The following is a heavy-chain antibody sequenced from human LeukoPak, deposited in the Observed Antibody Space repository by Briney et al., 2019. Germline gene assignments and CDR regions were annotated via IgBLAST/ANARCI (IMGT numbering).Heavy chain of an antibody. D-gene: IGHD5-18*01. CDR1: GGSISGYY. CDR3: ARGVIQLSTDAFDI. V-gene: IGHV4-59*01. CDR2: IYYSGST. Sequence: PSETLSLTCTVSGGSISGYYWSWIRQPPGRGMEWIGYIYYSGSTNYNTSLKSRVTISVDTSKNQFSLKLSSVTAADTAVYYCARGVIQLSTDAFDIWGQGTMVTVSS. J-gene: IGHJ3*02.